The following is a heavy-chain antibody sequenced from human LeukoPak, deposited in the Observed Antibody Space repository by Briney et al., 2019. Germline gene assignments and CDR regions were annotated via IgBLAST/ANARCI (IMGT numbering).Heavy chain of an antibody. D-gene: IGHD3-10*01. CDR3: AKAKSGWFGEIVDAFDI. V-gene: IGHV3-30*02. J-gene: IGHJ3*02. Sequence: GGSLRLSCAASGFTFSSYGMHWVRQAPGKGLEWVAVIWYDGSNKYYADSVKGRFTISRDNSKNTLYLQMNSLRAEDTAVYYCAKAKSGWFGEIVDAFDIWGQGTMVTVSS. CDR1: GFTFSSYG. CDR2: IWYDGSNK.